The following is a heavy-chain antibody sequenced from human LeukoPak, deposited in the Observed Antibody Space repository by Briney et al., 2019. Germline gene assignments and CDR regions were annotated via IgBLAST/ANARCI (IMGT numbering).Heavy chain of an antibody. CDR3: ARGRTPPVLLWFGESLGDAFDI. V-gene: IGHV3-48*04. J-gene: IGHJ3*02. CDR2: ISSSGSTI. CDR1: GLTFSNSG. Sequence: GGTLRLSCATSGLTFSNSGMSWVRRAPGKGLEWVSYISSSGSTIYYADSVKGRFTISRDNAKNSLYLQMNSLRAEDTAVYYCARGRTPPVLLWFGESLGDAFDIWGQGTMVTVSS. D-gene: IGHD3-10*01.